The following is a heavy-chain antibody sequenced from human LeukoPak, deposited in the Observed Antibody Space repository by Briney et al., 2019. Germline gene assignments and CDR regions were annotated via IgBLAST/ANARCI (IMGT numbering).Heavy chain of an antibody. V-gene: IGHV3-30*02. CDR3: ARDSSGYYVPYDY. J-gene: IGHJ4*02. CDR2: IRYDGSNK. D-gene: IGHD3-22*01. CDR1: GFTFSSYG. Sequence: GGSLRLSCAASGFTFSSYGMHWVRQAPGKGLEWVAFIRYDGSNKYYADSVKGRFTISRDNSKNTLYLQMNSLRAEDTAVYYCARDSSGYYVPYDYWGQGTLVTVSS.